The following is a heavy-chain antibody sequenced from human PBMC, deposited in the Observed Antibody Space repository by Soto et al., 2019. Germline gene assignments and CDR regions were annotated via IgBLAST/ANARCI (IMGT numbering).Heavy chain of an antibody. CDR2: IIPIFGTA. V-gene: IGHV1-69*13. Sequence: GASVKVSCKASGGTFSSYAISWVRQAPGQGLEWMGGIIPIFGTANYAQKFQGRVTITADESTSTAYMELSSLRSEDTAVYYCARDATSRAAADMTVGYNWFDPWGQGTLVTVSS. CDR1: GGTFSSYA. CDR3: ARDATSRAAADMTVGYNWFDP. D-gene: IGHD6-13*01. J-gene: IGHJ5*02.